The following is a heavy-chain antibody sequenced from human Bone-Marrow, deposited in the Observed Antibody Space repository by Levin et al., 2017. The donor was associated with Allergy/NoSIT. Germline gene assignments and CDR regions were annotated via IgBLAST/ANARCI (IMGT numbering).Heavy chain of an antibody. V-gene: IGHV3-30*03. CDR3: AREGSPNKYSFDY. CDR1: GFTFSRHG. D-gene: IGHD2/OR15-2a*01. Sequence: GESLKISCAGSGFTFSRHGMHWIRQAPGKGLQWVAVISDGGTVTYYEDSVKGRFTISRDNSKNTVSLQMNSLRGEDTAVYFCAREGSPNKYSFDYWGRGTLVTVSS. J-gene: IGHJ4*02. CDR2: ISDGGTVT.